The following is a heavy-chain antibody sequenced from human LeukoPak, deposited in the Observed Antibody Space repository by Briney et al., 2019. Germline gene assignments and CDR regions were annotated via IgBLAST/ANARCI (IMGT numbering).Heavy chain of an antibody. V-gene: IGHV1-2*02. D-gene: IGHD6-19*01. CDR2: INPNSGDT. J-gene: IGHJ4*02. CDR1: GCTFTGYY. CDR3: ARDKSGNSGWYSYFDY. Sequence: ASVKVSCKASGCTFTGYYMHWVRQAPGQGLEWMGWINPNSGDTNYAQKFQGRVTMTRDTSISTAYMELSRLRSDDTAVYYCARDKSGNSGWYSYFDYWGQGTLVTVSS.